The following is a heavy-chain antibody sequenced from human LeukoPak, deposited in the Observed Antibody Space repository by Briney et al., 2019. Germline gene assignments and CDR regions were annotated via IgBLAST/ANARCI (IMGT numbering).Heavy chain of an antibody. J-gene: IGHJ4*02. D-gene: IGHD7-27*01. CDR1: GGSFSGYY. CDR3: ASDSPGVGT. Sequence: SETLSLTCAVYGGSFSGYYWSWIRQPPGKGLEWIGEINHSGSTNYNPSLKSRVTISVDTSKNQFSLKLSSVTAADTAVYYCASDSPGVGTWGQGTLVTVSS. CDR2: INHSGST. V-gene: IGHV4-34*01.